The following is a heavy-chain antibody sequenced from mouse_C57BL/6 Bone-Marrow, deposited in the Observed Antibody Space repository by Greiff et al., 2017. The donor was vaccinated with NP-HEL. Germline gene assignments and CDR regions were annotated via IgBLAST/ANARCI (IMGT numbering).Heavy chain of an antibody. CDR3: ARRGIFYGPYFDY. J-gene: IGHJ2*01. CDR1: GYAFSSSW. Sequence: QVQLKQSGPELVKPGASVKISCKASGYAFSSSWMNWVKQRPGKGLEWIGRIYPGDGDTNYNGKFKGKATLTADKSSSTAYMQLSSLTSEDSAVYFCARRGIFYGPYFDYWGQGTTLTVSS. V-gene: IGHV1-82*01. D-gene: IGHD1-2*01. CDR2: IYPGDGDT.